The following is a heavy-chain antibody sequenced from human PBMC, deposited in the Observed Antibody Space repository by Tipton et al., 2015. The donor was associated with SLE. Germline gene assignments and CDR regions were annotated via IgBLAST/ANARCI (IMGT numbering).Heavy chain of an antibody. CDR2: ISTYSGKT. Sequence: QLVQSGAEVKKPGASVKVSCMASGYTFTSYGISWVRQAPGQGLEWVGWISTYSGKTYYGQKFHGRITLTKDTSTSTAYMEVRSLESGDTAVYYCAGDVYRYDSYVPLDYWGQGTLVSVSS. CDR1: GYTFTSYG. CDR3: AGDVYRYDSYVPLDY. J-gene: IGHJ4*02. V-gene: IGHV1-18*01. D-gene: IGHD3-3*01.